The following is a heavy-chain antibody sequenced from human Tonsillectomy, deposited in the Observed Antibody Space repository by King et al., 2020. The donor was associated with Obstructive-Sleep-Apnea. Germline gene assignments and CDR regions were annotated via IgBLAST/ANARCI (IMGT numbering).Heavy chain of an antibody. D-gene: IGHD3-16*01. Sequence: VQLVESGGGLVQPGGSLRLSCAASGFTFSKYWMTWVRQAPEKGLEWVVNINEDGSGKYYVEAVKGRFTISRDNAKNSLYLQMNSLRAEDTAVYYCARDRLDPWGQGTLVIVSS. CDR3: ARDRLDP. CDR1: GFTFSKYW. J-gene: IGHJ5*02. V-gene: IGHV3-7*03. CDR2: INEDGSGK.